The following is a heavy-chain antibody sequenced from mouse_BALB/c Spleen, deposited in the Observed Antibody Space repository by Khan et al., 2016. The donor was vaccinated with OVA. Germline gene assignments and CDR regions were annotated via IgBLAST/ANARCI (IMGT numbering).Heavy chain of an antibody. Sequence: VQLQQSGPGLVKPSQSLSLTCTVTGYSITSDYAWNWIRQFPGNKLEWMGYISYSGSTSYTPSLKSRISITRDTSKNQFFLQLKSVTTEDTAAYYCARRYYYGHWYFDVWGAGTTVTVSS. J-gene: IGHJ1*01. CDR2: ISYSGST. CDR1: GYSITSDYA. V-gene: IGHV3-2*02. CDR3: ARRYYYGHWYFDV. D-gene: IGHD1-1*01.